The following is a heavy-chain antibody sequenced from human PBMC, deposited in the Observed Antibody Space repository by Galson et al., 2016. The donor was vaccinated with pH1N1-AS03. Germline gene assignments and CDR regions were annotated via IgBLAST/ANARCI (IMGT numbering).Heavy chain of an antibody. D-gene: IGHD1-26*01. J-gene: IGHJ4*02. CDR1: GYGFTSYG. V-gene: IGHV1-18*04. CDR2: ISGYNGKT. CDR3: ARGREQLMYYFDY. Sequence: SVKVSCKVSGYGFTSYGIIWVRQAPGQGLEWMGWISGYNGKTDYAQKLQGRVSLTTDTSTGTAYMDLRSLRSDDAAIYYCARGREQLMYYFDYWGQGILVTVSS.